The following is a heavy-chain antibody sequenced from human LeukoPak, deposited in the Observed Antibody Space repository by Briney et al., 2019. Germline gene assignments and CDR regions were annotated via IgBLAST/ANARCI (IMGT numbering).Heavy chain of an antibody. D-gene: IGHD6-6*01. V-gene: IGHV5-10-1*01. J-gene: IGHJ5*02. CDR3: ARLTDIAARQSRWFDP. CDR2: IDPSDSYT. CDR1: GYSFTSYW. Sequence: GESLKISCKGSGYSFTSYWIGWVRQMPGKGLEWMGRIDPSDSYTNYSPSFQGHVTISVDKSISTSYLQWSSLKASDTAMYYCARLTDIAARQSRWFDPWGQGTLVTVSS.